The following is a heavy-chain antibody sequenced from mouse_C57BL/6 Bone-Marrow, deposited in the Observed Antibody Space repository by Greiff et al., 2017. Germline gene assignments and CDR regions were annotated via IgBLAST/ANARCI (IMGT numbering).Heavy chain of an antibody. CDR1: GFNIKDDY. CDR2: IDPENGDT. Sequence: EVQLQQSGAELVRPGASVKLSCTASGFNIKDDYMHWVKQRPEQGLEWIGWIDPENGDTEYASKFPGQSTITVDTSSNTAYLQLSGLTSEDTAVYYCTRIAYWGQGTLVTVSA. V-gene: IGHV14-4*01. CDR3: TRIAY. J-gene: IGHJ3*01.